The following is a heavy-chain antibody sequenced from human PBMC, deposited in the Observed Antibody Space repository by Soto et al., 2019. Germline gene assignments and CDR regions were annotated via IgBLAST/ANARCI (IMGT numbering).Heavy chain of an antibody. CDR1: GFTLSGSA. Sequence: EVQLVESGGDLVQPGGSLKLSCAASGFTLSGSAMHWVRQASGKGLEWVGRIQIKANNYATAYAASVKGRFTISRDDLRNTAYLQMNSLKTEDTAVYYCTANVNLDTGLHYWGQGTLVTVSS. CDR2: IQIKANNYAT. D-gene: IGHD5-18*01. CDR3: TANVNLDTGLHY. V-gene: IGHV3-73*02. J-gene: IGHJ4*02.